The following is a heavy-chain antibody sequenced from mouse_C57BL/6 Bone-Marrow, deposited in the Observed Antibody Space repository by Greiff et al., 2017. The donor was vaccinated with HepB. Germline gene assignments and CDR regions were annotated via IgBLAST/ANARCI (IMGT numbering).Heavy chain of an antibody. Sequence: QVQLQQSGAELVRPGTSVKVSCKASGYAFTNYLIEWVKQRPGQGLERIGVINPGSGGTNYNEKFKGKATLTADKSSSTAYMQLSSLTSEDSAVYFCARSPLYFDYWGQGTTLTVSS. CDR1: GYAFTNYL. V-gene: IGHV1-54*01. J-gene: IGHJ2*01. CDR3: ARSPLYFDY. CDR2: INPGSGGT.